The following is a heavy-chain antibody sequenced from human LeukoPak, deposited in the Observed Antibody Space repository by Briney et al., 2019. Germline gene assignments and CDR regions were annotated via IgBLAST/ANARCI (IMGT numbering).Heavy chain of an antibody. V-gene: IGHV5-10-1*01. Sequence: GESLKISCKGSGYSFTSYWISWVRQMPGKGLEWMGRIDPSDSYTNYSPSFQGHVTISADKSISTAHPQWSSLKASDTAMNYCARRFGYCSSTSCYSGFDYWGQGTLVTVSS. J-gene: IGHJ4*02. CDR1: GYSFTSYW. CDR2: IDPSDSYT. D-gene: IGHD2-2*01. CDR3: ARRFGYCSSTSCYSGFDY.